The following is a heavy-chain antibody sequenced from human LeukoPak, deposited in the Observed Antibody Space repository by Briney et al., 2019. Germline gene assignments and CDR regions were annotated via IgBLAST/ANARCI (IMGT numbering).Heavy chain of an antibody. CDR3: ARDSGYSGYDEGADY. J-gene: IGHJ4*02. D-gene: IGHD5-12*01. V-gene: IGHV4-30-2*01. CDR1: GYSISSGGYY. Sequence: SETLSLTCTVSGYSISSGGYYWSWIRQPPGKGLEWIGYIYHSGSTYYNPSLKSRVTISVDRSQNQFSLKLSSVTAADTAVYYCARDSGYSGYDEGADYWGQGTLVTVSS. CDR2: IYHSGST.